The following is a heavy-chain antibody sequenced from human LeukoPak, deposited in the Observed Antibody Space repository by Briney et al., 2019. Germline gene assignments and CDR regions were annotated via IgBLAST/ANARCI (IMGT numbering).Heavy chain of an antibody. CDR3: ARGEISSWYPFDY. CDR1: GYSISSGYY. CDR2: IYHSGST. V-gene: IGHV4-38-2*02. D-gene: IGHD6-13*01. Sequence: SETLSLTCTVSGYSISSGYYWGWIRQPPGKGLEWIGSIYHSGSTYYNPSLKSRVAISVDTSKNQFSLKLSSVTAADTAVYYCARGEISSWYPFDYWGQGTLVTVSS. J-gene: IGHJ4*02.